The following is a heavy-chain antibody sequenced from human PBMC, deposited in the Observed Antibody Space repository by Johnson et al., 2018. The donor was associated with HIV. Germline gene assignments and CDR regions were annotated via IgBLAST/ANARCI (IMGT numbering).Heavy chain of an antibody. Sequence: VLLVESGGGLVQPGGSLRLSCAASGFTFSNYDMHWVRQATGKGLDWVSAIGTAGDTYYPGSVKGRFTVSRENAKNSLYLQMNSLRAGDTAVYYCARQTTVVSGDAFDIWGQGTMVTVSS. CDR1: GFTFSNYD. CDR2: IGTAGDT. V-gene: IGHV3-13*01. J-gene: IGHJ3*02. D-gene: IGHD4-23*01. CDR3: ARQTTVVSGDAFDI.